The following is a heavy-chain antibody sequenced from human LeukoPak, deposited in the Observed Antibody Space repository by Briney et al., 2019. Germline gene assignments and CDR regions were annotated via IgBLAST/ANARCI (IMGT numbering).Heavy chain of an antibody. V-gene: IGHV3-64*01. CDR3: ARDGEEAMVTWSFDY. D-gene: IGHD5-18*01. CDR2: INSNGGTT. CDR1: GFTFINYA. Sequence: GGSLRLSCAAFGFTFINYAMHWVRPAPWKGLEYVSAINSNGGTTYYANSVRGRITISRDNSKNALYMQMNSLRAEDTAVYYCARDGEEAMVTWSFDYWGQGTLVTVSS. J-gene: IGHJ4*02.